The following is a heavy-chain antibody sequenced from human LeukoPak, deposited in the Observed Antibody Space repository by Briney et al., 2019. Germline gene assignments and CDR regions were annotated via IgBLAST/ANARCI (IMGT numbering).Heavy chain of an antibody. CDR2: ISGSGGST. D-gene: IGHD2-2*02. CDR1: GFTFSSYA. Sequence: PGGSLRLSCAASGFTFSSYAMSWVRQAPGKGLEWVSAISGSGGSTYYADSVKGRFTISRDNSKNALYLQMNSLRAEDTAVYYCAKVGYCSSTSCYRGYYFDYWGQGTLVTVSS. V-gene: IGHV3-23*01. CDR3: AKVGYCSSTSCYRGYYFDY. J-gene: IGHJ4*02.